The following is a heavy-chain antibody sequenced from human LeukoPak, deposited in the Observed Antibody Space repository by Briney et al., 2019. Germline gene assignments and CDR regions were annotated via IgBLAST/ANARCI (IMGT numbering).Heavy chain of an antibody. CDR1: GFTFSSYN. J-gene: IGHJ6*03. Sequence: PGGSLRLSCAASGFTFSSYNMNWVRQAPEKAMEWVSSITSSATYIFYADSVKGRFTISRDNAKNSLYLQMDSLGPEDTAVYYCARDPYSGNYGNDYYYYMDVWGKGTTVTISS. D-gene: IGHD1-26*01. V-gene: IGHV3-21*01. CDR2: ITSSATYI. CDR3: ARDPYSGNYGNDYYYYMDV.